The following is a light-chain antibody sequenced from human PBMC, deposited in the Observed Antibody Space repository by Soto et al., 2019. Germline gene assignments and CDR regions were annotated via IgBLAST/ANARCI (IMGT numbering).Light chain of an antibody. CDR2: DAS. CDR1: QSVSSY. CDR3: QHRSNWPLT. J-gene: IGKJ4*01. V-gene: IGKV3-11*01. Sequence: EIVLTQSPATLSLPPRERATLSCRASQSVSSYLAWYQQKPGQAPRLLIYDASNRATGIPARFSGSGSGTDFTLTISSLEPEDFAVYYCQHRSNWPLTFGGGTKVDIK.